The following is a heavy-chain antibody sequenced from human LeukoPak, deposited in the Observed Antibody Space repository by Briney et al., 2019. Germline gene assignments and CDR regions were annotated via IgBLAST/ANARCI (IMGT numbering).Heavy chain of an antibody. CDR2: INHSGST. CDR3: ATQPQLWNYYCGMDV. Sequence: SETLSLTCAVYGGSFSGYYWSWIRQPPGKGLEWIGGINHSGSTNYNPSLKSRVTISVDTSKNQFSLKLSSVTAADTAVYYCATQPQLWNYYCGMDVWGQGTTVTVS. J-gene: IGHJ6*02. V-gene: IGHV4-34*01. CDR1: GGSFSGYY. D-gene: IGHD5-18*01.